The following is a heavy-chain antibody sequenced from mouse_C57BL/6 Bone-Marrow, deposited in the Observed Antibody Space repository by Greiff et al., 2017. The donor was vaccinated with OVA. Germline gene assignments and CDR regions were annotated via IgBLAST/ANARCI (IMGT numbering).Heavy chain of an antibody. CDR2: INPNNGGT. V-gene: IGHV1-18*01. CDR1: GYTFTDYN. CDR3: ARRGVTTVPYFDY. D-gene: IGHD1-1*01. J-gene: IGHJ2*01. Sequence: EVKLQESGPELVKPGASVKISCKASGYTFTDYNMDWVKQSHGKSLEWIGDINPNNGGTIYNQKFKGKATLTVDKSSSTAYMELRSLTSEDTAVYYCARRGVTTVPYFDYWGQGTTLTVSS.